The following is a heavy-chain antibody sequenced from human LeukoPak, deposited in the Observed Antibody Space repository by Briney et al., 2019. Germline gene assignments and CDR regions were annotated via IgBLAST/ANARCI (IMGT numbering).Heavy chain of an antibody. Sequence: SETLSLTCTVSGGSISSDYWSWIRQPPRKGLWCIGNIYYSGSTNYNPSLKSRVTISVDTSKNQFSLKLSSVTAADTAVYYCTRGSIAYYYMDVWGKGTTVTISS. D-gene: IGHD3-22*01. CDR1: GGSISSDY. CDR2: IYYSGST. V-gene: IGHV4-59*01. CDR3: TRGSIAYYYMDV. J-gene: IGHJ6*03.